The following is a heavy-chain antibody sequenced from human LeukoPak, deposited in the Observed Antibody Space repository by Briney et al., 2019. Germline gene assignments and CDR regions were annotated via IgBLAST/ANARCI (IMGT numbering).Heavy chain of an antibody. J-gene: IGHJ5*02. V-gene: IGHV1-18*01. Sequence: GASVKVSFKASGYTFTSYGISWVRQAPGQGLEWMGWISAYNGNTNYAQKLQGRVTMTTDTSTSTAYMELRSLRSDDTAVYYCARGVVVAATPRWFDPWGQGTLVTVSS. CDR3: ARGVVVAATPRWFDP. CDR1: GYTFTSYG. CDR2: ISAYNGNT. D-gene: IGHD2-15*01.